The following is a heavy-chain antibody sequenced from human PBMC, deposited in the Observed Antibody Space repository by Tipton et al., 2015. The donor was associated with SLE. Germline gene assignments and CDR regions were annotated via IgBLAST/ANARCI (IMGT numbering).Heavy chain of an antibody. CDR3: ARRGGDAFDI. Sequence: TLSPTCTVSGVSISSYYWSWIRQPPGKGLEWIWYNYYSGSTNYNPSLKSRVTISVDTSKNQFSLKLSSVTAADTAVYYCARRGGDAFDIWGKGTMVTVSS. CDR1: GVSISSYY. J-gene: IGHJ3*02. CDR2: NYYSGST. D-gene: IGHD6-25*01. V-gene: IGHV4-59*01.